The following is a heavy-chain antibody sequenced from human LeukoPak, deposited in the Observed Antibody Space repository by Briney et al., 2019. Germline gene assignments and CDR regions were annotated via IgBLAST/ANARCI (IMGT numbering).Heavy chain of an antibody. CDR2: IIPIFGIA. CDR3: ALSYCSSTSCYSFDP. D-gene: IGHD2-2*02. V-gene: IGHV1-69*05. J-gene: IGHJ5*02. Sequence: ASVKVSCKASGGTFSSYAISWVRQAPGQGLEWMGGIIPIFGIANYAQKFQGRVTITTDESTSTAYMELSSLRSEDTAVYYCALSYCSSTSCYSFDPWGQGTLVTVSS. CDR1: GGTFSSYA.